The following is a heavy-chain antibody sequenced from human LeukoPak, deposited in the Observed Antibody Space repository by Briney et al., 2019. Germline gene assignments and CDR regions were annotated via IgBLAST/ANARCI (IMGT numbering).Heavy chain of an antibody. CDR1: GGSMSSYY. V-gene: IGHV4-59*01. D-gene: IGHD4-23*01. Sequence: SETLPLTCTVSGGSMSSYYWTWIRQAPGKGLEWIGYIYYNGDTNYNPSLKSRVTMSIDTSKTHFSLNLRSVTAADTAVYYCTRGTTVISLDYWGQGILVTVSS. CDR2: IYYNGDT. J-gene: IGHJ4*02. CDR3: TRGTTVISLDY.